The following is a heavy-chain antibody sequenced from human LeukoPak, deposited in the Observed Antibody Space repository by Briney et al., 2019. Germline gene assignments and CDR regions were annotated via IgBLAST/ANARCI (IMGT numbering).Heavy chain of an antibody. D-gene: IGHD3-22*01. J-gene: IGHJ4*02. CDR1: GGSFSGYY. CDR3: ARGGDGYYYDSSGQPRAYFDF. V-gene: IGHV4-34*01. CDR2: INHSGST. Sequence: SETLSLTCAVYGGSFSGYYWSWIRQPPGKGLEWIGEINHSGSTNYNPSLKSRVTISVDTSKNQFSLKLSSVTAADTAVYYCARGGDGYYYDSSGQPRAYFDFWGQGTLVTVSS.